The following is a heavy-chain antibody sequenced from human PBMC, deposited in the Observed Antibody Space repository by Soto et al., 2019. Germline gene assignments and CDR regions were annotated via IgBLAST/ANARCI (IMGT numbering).Heavy chain of an antibody. J-gene: IGHJ4*02. Sequence: SVKVSCKASGFTFGSSAVQWVRQARGQRLEWIGWIVVDSGKTNYAQKFQERVTMTKDMSTDTAYMELSSLRSEDTAVYYCATLPVRGDYDSSGYFFFDYWGQGTLVTVSS. CDR3: ATLPVRGDYDSSGYFFFDY. D-gene: IGHD3-22*01. V-gene: IGHV1-58*01. CDR1: GFTFGSSA. CDR2: IVVDSGKT.